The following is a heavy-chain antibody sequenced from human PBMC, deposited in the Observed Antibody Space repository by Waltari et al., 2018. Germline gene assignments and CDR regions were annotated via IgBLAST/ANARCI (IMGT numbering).Heavy chain of an antibody. CDR3: AGELWVVETRGYYLDI. Sequence: QVQLRESGPGLVKPSETLSLTCSIFGGSIDTYYWRWVRQSPGKGLEWIGDTSYSGSTLCNPSLRSRVAPSLDTPQNPFSLSLTSVTAADTAVYYCAGELWVVETRGYYLDIWGQGLLVTVSS. CDR2: TSYSGST. J-gene: IGHJ4*02. CDR1: GGSIDTYY. D-gene: IGHD2-15*01. V-gene: IGHV4-59*01.